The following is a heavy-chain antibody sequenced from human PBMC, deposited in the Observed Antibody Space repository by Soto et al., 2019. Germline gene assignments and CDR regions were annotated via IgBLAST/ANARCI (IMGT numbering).Heavy chain of an antibody. CDR1: GGSISSYY. D-gene: IGHD6-13*01. CDR3: ARNRLAAAVIDD. Sequence: PSETLSLTCTVSGGSISSYYWSWIRQPPGKGLEWIGYIYYSGSTNYNPSLKSRVTIAVDTSKNQFSLKLSSVTAADTAVYYCARNRLAAAVIDDWGQGTLVTVSS. J-gene: IGHJ4*02. CDR2: IYYSGST. V-gene: IGHV4-59*01.